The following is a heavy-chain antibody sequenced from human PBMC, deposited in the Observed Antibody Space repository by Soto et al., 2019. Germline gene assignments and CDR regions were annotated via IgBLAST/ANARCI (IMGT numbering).Heavy chain of an antibody. CDR3: ARTTTTKSRDY. J-gene: IGHJ4*02. CDR1: GFTFSSYD. Sequence: EVQLLESGGGLVQPGGSLGLSCAASGFTFSSYDMSWVRQAPGKGLEYVSSISVTGSGTYYADSVKGRFTISRDNSKNTVYLQMNSLRVEDTAVYYCARTTTTKSRDYWGQATLVTVSS. D-gene: IGHD4-17*01. CDR2: ISVTGSGT. V-gene: IGHV3-23*01.